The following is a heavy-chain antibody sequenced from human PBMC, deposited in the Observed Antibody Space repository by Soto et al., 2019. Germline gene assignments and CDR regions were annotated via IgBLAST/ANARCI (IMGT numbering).Heavy chain of an antibody. V-gene: IGHV3-48*02. CDR1: GFKISSSS. CDR3: ARYYYDSSGYDGMDA. CDR2: ISDSGSNT. J-gene: IGHJ6*02. D-gene: IGHD3-22*01. Sequence: EVQLVESGGGLVQPGGSLRLSCAAFGFKISSSSMDWVRQAPGRGLEWGAYISDSGSNTLYADSVKGRFTASRDTAKNSLYLQISGLRDEDRAVYYCARYYYDSSGYDGMDAWGQGTTVTVSS.